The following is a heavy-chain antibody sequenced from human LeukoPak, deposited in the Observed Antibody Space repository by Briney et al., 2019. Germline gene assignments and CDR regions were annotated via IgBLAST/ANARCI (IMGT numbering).Heavy chain of an antibody. CDR1: GGTFNNYA. Sequence: SVKVSCKASGGTFNNYAISWLRQAPGQGLEWMAGIIPVFGTAIYAQRFQGRVTVTTDKSTTTDYMELSRLRSDDTAVYYCARVREEYCSSTSCPGAAFDIWGQGTMVTVSS. D-gene: IGHD2-2*01. CDR2: IIPVFGTA. V-gene: IGHV1-69*05. CDR3: ARVREEYCSSTSCPGAAFDI. J-gene: IGHJ3*02.